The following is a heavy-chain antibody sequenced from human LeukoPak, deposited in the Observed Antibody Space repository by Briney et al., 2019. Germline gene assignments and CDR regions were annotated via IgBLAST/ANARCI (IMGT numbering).Heavy chain of an antibody. CDR1: SGSMSSGDYY. D-gene: IGHD2-21*02. CDR2: ISYTGTT. J-gene: IGHJ4*02. Sequence: PSQTLSLTCTVSSGSMSSGDYYWSWIRQPPGKGLEWIGYISYTGTTYYNPSLKSRVTISEGTSKNLFSLNLNSVTAADTAVYYCARLGTAPFDYWGQGTLVTVSS. CDR3: ARLGTAPFDY. V-gene: IGHV4-30-4*08.